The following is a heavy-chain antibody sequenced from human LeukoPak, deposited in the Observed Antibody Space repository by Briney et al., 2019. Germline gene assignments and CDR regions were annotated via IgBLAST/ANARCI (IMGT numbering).Heavy chain of an antibody. V-gene: IGHV3-7*01. CDR3: ARACYYDSSGYCHDAFDI. D-gene: IGHD3-22*01. CDR1: GFTVSSTF. Sequence: GESLRLSCAASGFTVSSTFMSWVRQAPGKGLEWVANMKQDGSDKYYVDSVKGRFTISRDNAKNSLYLQMNSLRAEDTAVYYCARACYYDSSGYCHDAFDIWGQGTMVTVSS. CDR2: MKQDGSDK. J-gene: IGHJ3*02.